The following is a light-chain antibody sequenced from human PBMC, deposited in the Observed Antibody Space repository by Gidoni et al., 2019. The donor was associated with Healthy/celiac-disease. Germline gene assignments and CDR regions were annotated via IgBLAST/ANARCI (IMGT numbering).Light chain of an antibody. CDR2: KDS. CDR3: QSADSSGTYV. CDR1: ALPKQY. Sequence: SYELPQPPSLSVSPGQTARITCSGDALPKQYASWYQQKPGQAPVLVIYKDSERPSGIPERFSGSSSGTTVTLTISGVQAEDEADYYCQSADSSGTYVVGTGTKVTVL. V-gene: IGLV3-25*03. J-gene: IGLJ1*01.